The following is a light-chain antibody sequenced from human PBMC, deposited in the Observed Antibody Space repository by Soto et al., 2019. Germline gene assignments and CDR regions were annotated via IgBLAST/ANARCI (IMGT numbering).Light chain of an antibody. CDR1: QSISIW. J-gene: IGKJ1*01. CDR2: KSS. Sequence: DIQMTQSPSTLSASVGDRVTITCRASQSISIWLAWYQQKPGKAPNLLISKSSSFVSGVSSRFIGSGYGTEYSLAIGRLLPDDFATYFCQQYNNYPRTCGQGTQVQIK. CDR3: QQYNNYPRT. V-gene: IGKV1-5*03.